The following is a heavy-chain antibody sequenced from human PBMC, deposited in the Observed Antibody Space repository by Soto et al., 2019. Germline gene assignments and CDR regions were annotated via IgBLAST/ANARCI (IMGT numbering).Heavy chain of an antibody. Sequence: QGQLVQSGAEVKKPGASVKVSCKASGYTFHMFGYTWVRQAPGQGLEWVGWISAYDGNTAYGQNFQGRVSLSTDTTTSTAYMELXSXXXXXXAXXXXXXXXXXXXXXXXXDYGASMEDYWGQGTLLSVSS. CDR1: GYTFHMFG. D-gene: IGHD4-17*01. V-gene: IGHV1-18*01. CDR3: XXXXXXXXXXXXXDYGASMEDY. J-gene: IGHJ4*02. CDR2: ISAYDGNT.